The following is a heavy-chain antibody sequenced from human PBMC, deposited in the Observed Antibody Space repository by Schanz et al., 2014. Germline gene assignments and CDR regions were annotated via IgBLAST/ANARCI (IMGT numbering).Heavy chain of an antibody. CDR1: GFIFSSYG. V-gene: IGHV3-72*01. CDR3: ARRASCSRIGCPFDS. J-gene: IGHJ4*02. D-gene: IGHD2-2*01. Sequence: VQLVESGGGVVQPGRSLRLSCAASGFIFSSYGLHWVRQAPGKGLEWVGRVRNKNNRYTTEYAASVKGRFTISRDDSKTSLYLQMNSLKTEDTAMYYCARRASCSRIGCPFDSWGQGTLVTVSS. CDR2: VRNKNNRYTT.